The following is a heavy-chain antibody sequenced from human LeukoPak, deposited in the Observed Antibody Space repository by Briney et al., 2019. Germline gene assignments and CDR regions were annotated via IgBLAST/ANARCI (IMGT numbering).Heavy chain of an antibody. CDR1: GFTFSSYA. V-gene: IGHV3-23*01. CDR3: ARGHSSGWYYFDY. J-gene: IGHJ4*02. D-gene: IGHD6-19*01. CDR2: ISGSGGST. Sequence: GGALRLSSAASGFTFSSYAMSWVRQAPGKGVEWVSTISGSGGSTHYADSVKGRFTISRDNSKNTLYLQMNSLRAEDTAVYYCARGHSSGWYYFDYWGQGTLVTVSS.